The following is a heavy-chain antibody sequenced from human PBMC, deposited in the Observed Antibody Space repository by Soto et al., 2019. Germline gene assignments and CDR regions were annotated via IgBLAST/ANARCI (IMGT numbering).Heavy chain of an antibody. CDR2: ISYDGSNK. CDR1: GFTFSSYA. D-gene: IGHD3-10*01. CDR3: AREVPASYYFDY. J-gene: IGHJ4*02. V-gene: IGHV3-30-3*01. Sequence: GSLRLSCAASGFTFSSYAMHWVRQAPGKGLEWVAVISYDGSNKYYADSVKGRFTISRDNSKNTLYLQMNSLRAEDTAVYYCAREVPASYYFDYWGQGTLVTVSS.